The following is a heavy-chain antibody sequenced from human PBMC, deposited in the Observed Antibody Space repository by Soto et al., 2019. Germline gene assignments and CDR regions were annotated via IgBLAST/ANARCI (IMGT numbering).Heavy chain of an antibody. CDR1: GYTFTSYA. CDR3: ARGLTVYYDFWSGYYYLGCFDP. CDR2: INAGNGNT. Sequence: ASVKVSCKASGYTFTSYAMHWVRQAPGQRLEWTGWINAGNGNTKYSQKFQGRVTITRDTSASTAYMELSSLRSEDTAVYYCARGLTVYYDFWSGYYYLGCFDPWGQGTLVTVSS. V-gene: IGHV1-3*01. D-gene: IGHD3-3*01. J-gene: IGHJ5*02.